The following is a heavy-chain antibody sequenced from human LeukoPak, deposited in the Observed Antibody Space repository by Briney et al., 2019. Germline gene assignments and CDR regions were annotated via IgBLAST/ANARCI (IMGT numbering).Heavy chain of an antibody. V-gene: IGHV5-51*01. CDR2: IYPGDSDT. J-gene: IGHJ3*02. Sequence: GESLKISCKGSGYSFTSYWIGWVRHMPGKGLEWMGIIYPGDSDTRYSPSFQGQVTISADKSISTAYLQWSSLKASDTAMYYCARQGYSGSYLDAFDIWGQGTMVTVSS. CDR1: GYSFTSYW. D-gene: IGHD1-26*01. CDR3: ARQGYSGSYLDAFDI.